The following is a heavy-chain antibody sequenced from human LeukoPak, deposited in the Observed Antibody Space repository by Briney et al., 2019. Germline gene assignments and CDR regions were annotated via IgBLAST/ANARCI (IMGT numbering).Heavy chain of an antibody. Sequence: ASVKVSCEASGYTFTGYYMFWLRQAPGQGLEWMGRINPNSGGTNYAQRFQGRVTMTRDTSITTAYMELSSLSSDDTAVYYCARDLPSPGISVADDYWGQGTLVTVSS. J-gene: IGHJ4*02. CDR1: GYTFTGYY. CDR2: INPNSGGT. D-gene: IGHD6-19*01. V-gene: IGHV1-2*06. CDR3: ARDLPSPGISVADDY.